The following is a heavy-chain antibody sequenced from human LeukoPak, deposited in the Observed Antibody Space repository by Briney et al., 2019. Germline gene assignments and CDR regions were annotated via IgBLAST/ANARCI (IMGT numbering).Heavy chain of an antibody. J-gene: IGHJ3*01. D-gene: IGHD2-21*02. V-gene: IGHV2-5*02. CDR1: GFSLSTNGVG. CDR2: IYWDNDK. Sequence: ESGPTLVKPTRTLTLTCTFSGFSLSTNGVGVGWIRQPPGKALEWLAIIYWDNDKRYRPSLKNRLTITKDTSKNQVVLTLTSMDPVDTATYYCAQTYCGGDCYSYNQVHDVFDVWGQGTMVTVSS. CDR3: AQTYCGGDCYSYNQVHDVFDV.